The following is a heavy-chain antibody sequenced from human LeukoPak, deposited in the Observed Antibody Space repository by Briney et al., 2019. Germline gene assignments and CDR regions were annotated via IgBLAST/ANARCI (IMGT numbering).Heavy chain of an antibody. V-gene: IGHV3-74*01. J-gene: IGHJ4*02. CDR1: GFTFSSYW. CDR3: ARGSGWFYFDY. D-gene: IGHD6-19*01. CDR2: INSDGSST. Sequence: GGSLRLSCAASGFTFSSYWMHWVRQAPGKGLVWVSRINSDGSSTSYADFVKGRFTISRDNAKNTLYLQMNSLRAEDTAVYYCARGSGWFYFDYWGQGTLVTVSS.